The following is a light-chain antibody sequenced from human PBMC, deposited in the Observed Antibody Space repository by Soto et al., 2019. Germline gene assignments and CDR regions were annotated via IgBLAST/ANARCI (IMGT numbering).Light chain of an antibody. Sequence: QSALTQPPSASGSPGQSVTISCTGTSSDVGGYNYVSWYQQHPGKAPTLMIYEVTKRPSGVPDRFSGSKSDNTASLTVSGLQAEDEADYYCSSYAGSNFVVFGGGTKVTVL. CDR1: SSDVGGYNY. J-gene: IGLJ2*01. CDR2: EVT. CDR3: SSYAGSNFVV. V-gene: IGLV2-8*01.